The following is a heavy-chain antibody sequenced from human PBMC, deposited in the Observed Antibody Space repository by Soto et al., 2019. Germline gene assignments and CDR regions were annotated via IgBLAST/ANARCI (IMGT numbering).Heavy chain of an antibody. J-gene: IGHJ4*02. V-gene: IGHV3-21*01. Sequence: EVQLVESGGGLVKPGGSLRLSCAASGFTFSSYSMNWVRQAPGKGLEWVSSISSSSSYIYYADSVKGRYTISKDNAKNSLYLQMNGLRAEDTAVYYCARDDGTGYSSSWYPDPCDYWGQGSLVTVSS. CDR1: GFTFSSYS. CDR2: ISSSSSYI. D-gene: IGHD6-13*01. CDR3: ARDDGTGYSSSWYPDPCDY.